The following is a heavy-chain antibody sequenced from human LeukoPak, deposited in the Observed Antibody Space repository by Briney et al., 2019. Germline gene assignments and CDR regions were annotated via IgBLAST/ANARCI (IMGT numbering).Heavy chain of an antibody. CDR1: GFTFSTYG. D-gene: IGHD3-3*01. CDR3: ARTHIPQYDFWTASI. J-gene: IGHJ4*02. V-gene: IGHV3-21*01. CDR2: ISSISTYR. Sequence: GGSLRLSCVASGFTFSTYGMIWVRQAPGKGPEWVSSISSISTYRHYADAVKGRFTISRDNTKNSLYLQMDSLRVEDTAVYYCARTHIPQYDFWTASIWGQGTLVAVSS.